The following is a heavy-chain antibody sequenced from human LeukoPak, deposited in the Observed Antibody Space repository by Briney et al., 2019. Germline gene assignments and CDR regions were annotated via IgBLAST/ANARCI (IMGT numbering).Heavy chain of an antibody. J-gene: IGHJ4*02. CDR2: IYSGGST. CDR1: GFTVSSNY. V-gene: IGHV3-53*05. D-gene: IGHD2-15*01. CDR3: AKEYCSGGSCYSPFDY. Sequence: GGSLRLSCAASGFTVSSNYMSWVRQAPGKGLEWVSVIYSGGSTYYADSVKGRFTISRDNSKNTLYLQMNSLRAEDTAVYYCAKEYCSGGSCYSPFDYWGQGTLVTVSS.